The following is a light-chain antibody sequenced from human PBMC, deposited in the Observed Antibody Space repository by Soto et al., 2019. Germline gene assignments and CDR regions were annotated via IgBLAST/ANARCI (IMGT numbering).Light chain of an antibody. CDR3: SSYTSISTYV. Sequence: QSALAQPASVSGSPGQSITISCTGTSSDVGGYNYVSWYQQHPGKAPKLIIYEVSNRPSGVSNRFSGSKSRNTASLTISGLQAKDEAHYYCSSYTSISTYVFGPGTKVTVL. J-gene: IGLJ1*01. CDR1: SSDVGGYNY. CDR2: EVS. V-gene: IGLV2-14*01.